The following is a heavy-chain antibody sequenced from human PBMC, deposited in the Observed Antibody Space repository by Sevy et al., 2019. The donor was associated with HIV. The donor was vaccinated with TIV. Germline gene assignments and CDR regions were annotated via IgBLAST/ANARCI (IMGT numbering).Heavy chain of an antibody. D-gene: IGHD1-1*01. CDR1: GFTFSTYG. CDR3: AKDGGWYNYAPSDY. V-gene: IGHV3-30*18. Sequence: GGSLKLSCAASGFTFSTYGMHWVRQAPGKGLKWVAVISYDGIKTYYADSMKGRFTISRDNSKNTLYLQMNSLRPEDTAVYYCAKDGGWYNYAPSDYWGLRTLVTVSS. CDR2: ISYDGIKT. J-gene: IGHJ4*02.